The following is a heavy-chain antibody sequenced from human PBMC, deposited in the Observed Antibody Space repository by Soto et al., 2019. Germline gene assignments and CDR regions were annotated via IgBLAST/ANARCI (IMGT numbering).Heavy chain of an antibody. J-gene: IGHJ6*03. CDR1: GFTFSGSA. Sequence: PGGSLRLSCAASGFTFSGSAMHWVRQASGKGLEWVGRIRSKANSYATAYAASVKGRFTISRDVSKNTAYLQMNSLKTEDTAVYYCTRHVGTVTTKTRIYYYYYMDVWGKGTTVTVSS. D-gene: IGHD4-17*01. V-gene: IGHV3-73*01. CDR2: IRSKANSYAT. CDR3: TRHVGTVTTKTRIYYYYYMDV.